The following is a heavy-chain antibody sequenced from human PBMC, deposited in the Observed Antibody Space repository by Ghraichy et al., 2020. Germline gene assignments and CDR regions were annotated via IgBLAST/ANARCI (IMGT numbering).Heavy chain of an antibody. D-gene: IGHD3-22*01. CDR3: AKKEGTYYYDSTRGDAFDI. J-gene: IGHJ3*02. V-gene: IGHV3-23*01. CDR2: ISGSGGST. Sequence: GGSLRLSCAASGFTFSSYAMSWVRQAPGKGLEWVSAISGSGGSTYYADSVKGRFTISRDNSKNTLYLQMNSLRAEDTAVYYCAKKEGTYYYDSTRGDAFDIWGQGKMVTVSS. CDR1: GFTFSSYA.